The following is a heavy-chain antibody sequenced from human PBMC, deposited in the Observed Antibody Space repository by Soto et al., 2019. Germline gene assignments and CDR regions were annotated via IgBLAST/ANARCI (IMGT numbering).Heavy chain of an antibody. CDR3: ARDWLRFGELSEYNWFDP. Sequence: SETLSLTCAVSGGSISSGGYSWSWIRQPPGKGLEWIGYIYHSGSTYYNPSLKSRVTMSVDTSKNQFSLKLSSVTAADTAVYYCARDWLRFGELSEYNWFDPWGQGTLVTVSS. V-gene: IGHV4-30-2*01. D-gene: IGHD3-10*01. CDR2: IYHSGST. J-gene: IGHJ5*02. CDR1: GGSISSGGYS.